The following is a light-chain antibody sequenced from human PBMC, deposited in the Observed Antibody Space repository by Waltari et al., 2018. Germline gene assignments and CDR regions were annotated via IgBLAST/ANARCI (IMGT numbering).Light chain of an antibody. CDR3: QRRSNWPPTLT. CDR2: DAS. CDR1: QTINNY. V-gene: IGKV3-11*01. Sequence: EIVLTQSPATLSLSPGERATLSCRASQTINNYLAWYQQRPGRAPRLLIYDASTRATGIPARFSGSGSGTDFTLTISSLEPEDFAIYYCQRRSNWPPTLTFGGGTKVEIK. J-gene: IGKJ4*01.